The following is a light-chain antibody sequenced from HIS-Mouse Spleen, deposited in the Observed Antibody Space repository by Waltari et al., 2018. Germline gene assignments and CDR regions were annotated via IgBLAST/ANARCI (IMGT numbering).Light chain of an antibody. J-gene: IGKJ5*01. Sequence: DIVMTQSPLSLPVTPGEPASTPCRSSQCLLHSNGYNYLDWYLQKPGQSRQLLIYLGSNRASGVPDRFSGSGSGTDFTLKISRVEAEDVGVYYCMQALQTPITFGQGTRLEIK. V-gene: IGKV2-28*01. CDR3: MQALQTPIT. CDR2: LGS. CDR1: QCLLHSNGYNY.